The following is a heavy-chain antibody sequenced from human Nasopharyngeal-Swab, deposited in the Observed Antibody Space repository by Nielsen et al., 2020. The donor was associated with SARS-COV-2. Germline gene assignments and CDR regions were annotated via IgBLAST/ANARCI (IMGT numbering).Heavy chain of an antibody. CDR2: IYYSGST. D-gene: IGHD5-18*01. CDR3: ASGSMVNSDYY. Sequence: LSPTCTVSGGSISSGGYYWSWIRQHPGKGLEWIGYIYYSGSTYYNPPLKSRVTISVDTSKNQFSLKLSSVTAADTAVYYCASGSMVNSDYYWGQGTLVTVSS. CDR1: GGSISSGGYY. V-gene: IGHV4-31*03. J-gene: IGHJ4*02.